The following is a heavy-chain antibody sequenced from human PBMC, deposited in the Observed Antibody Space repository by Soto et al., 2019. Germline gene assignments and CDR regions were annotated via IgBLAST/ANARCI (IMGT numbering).Heavy chain of an antibody. V-gene: IGHV1-3*01. CDR3: ARDGVVMAGPSIWFDP. CDR1: GYTFTIYS. CDR2: INAGNGNT. D-gene: IGHD6-19*01. J-gene: IGHJ5*02. Sequence: ASVKVSCKASGYTFTIYSMYWVRQAPGQRLEWMEWINAGNGNTKYSQKFQGRVTITRDTSASTAYMELSSLRSEDTAVYYCARDGVVMAGPSIWFDPWGQG.